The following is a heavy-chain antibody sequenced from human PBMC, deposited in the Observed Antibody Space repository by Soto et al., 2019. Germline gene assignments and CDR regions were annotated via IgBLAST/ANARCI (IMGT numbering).Heavy chain of an antibody. J-gene: IGHJ6*02. CDR2: ISWNSGSI. CDR1: GFTFDDYA. V-gene: IGHV3-9*01. CDR3: AKDSNYYYGMDV. Sequence: LRLSCAASGFTFDDYAMHWVRQAPGKGLEWVSGISWNSGSIGYADSVKGRFTISRDNAKNSLYLQMNSLRAEDTALYYCAKDSNYYYGMDVWGQGTTVTVSS.